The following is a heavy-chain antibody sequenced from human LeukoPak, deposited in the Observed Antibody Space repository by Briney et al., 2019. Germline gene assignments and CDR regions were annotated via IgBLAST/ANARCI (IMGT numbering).Heavy chain of an antibody. V-gene: IGHV4-30-2*01. D-gene: IGHD2/OR15-2a*01. J-gene: IGHJ4*02. CDR2: IYNSGSA. Sequence: PSETLSLTCTVSGDSFNRGGYYWSWIRQPPGKGLEWIGQIYNSGSAFYNPSLRSRVTMPVDRSKNQFSLQLTSVTAADTAIYYCARTTSRYFDYWGQGTLVTVSS. CDR3: ARTTSRYFDY. CDR1: GDSFNRGGYY.